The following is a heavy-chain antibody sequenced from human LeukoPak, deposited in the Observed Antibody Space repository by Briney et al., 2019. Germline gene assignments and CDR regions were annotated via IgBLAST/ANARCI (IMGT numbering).Heavy chain of an antibody. CDR2: ISSSGSTI. CDR1: GFTFSSYE. Sequence: GGSLRLSCAVSGFTFSSYEMNWVRQAPGKGLEWVSYISSSGSTIYYADSVKGRFTISRDNAKNSLYLQMNSLRAEDTAVYYCARVRRVGSGSYYKVLRDYYYYYMDVWGKGTTVTISS. CDR3: ARVRRVGSGSYYKVLRDYYYYYMDV. V-gene: IGHV3-48*03. J-gene: IGHJ6*03. D-gene: IGHD3-10*01.